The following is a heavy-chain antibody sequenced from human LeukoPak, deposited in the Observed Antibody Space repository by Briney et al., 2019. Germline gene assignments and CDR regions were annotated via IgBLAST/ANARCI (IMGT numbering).Heavy chain of an antibody. CDR3: ARHFGSLLDH. Sequence: PSETLSLNCTVAGVSISGGGFYRTWIRQHPGKGLEWIGYMYSNGNAYYNPSLQSRLTISLDTSKKHFSLKMTSMTAADTALYFCARHFGSLLDHWGQGILVTVSS. D-gene: IGHD2-15*01. CDR1: GVSISGGGFY. J-gene: IGHJ4*02. V-gene: IGHV4-31*03. CDR2: MYSNGNA.